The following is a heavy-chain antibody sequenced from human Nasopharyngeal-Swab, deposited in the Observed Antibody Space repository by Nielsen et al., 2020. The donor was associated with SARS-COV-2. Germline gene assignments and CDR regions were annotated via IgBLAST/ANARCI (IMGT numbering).Heavy chain of an antibody. J-gene: IGHJ4*02. Sequence: GESLKISCAASGFPFSDYYMSWIRQAPGKGLEWVSYIRSSGSTIYYAESVKGGFTISRDNAKNSLYLQMNSLRAEATAVYYCARAYLVRLGELDYWGQGTLVTVSS. CDR1: GFPFSDYY. V-gene: IGHV3-11*04. CDR2: IRSSGSTI. D-gene: IGHD3-16*01. CDR3: ARAYLVRLGELDY.